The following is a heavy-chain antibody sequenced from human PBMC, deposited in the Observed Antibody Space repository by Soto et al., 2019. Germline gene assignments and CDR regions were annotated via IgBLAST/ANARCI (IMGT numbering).Heavy chain of an antibody. Sequence: PSETLSLTCTVSGGSISSYYWSWIRQPPGKGLEWIGNIYYSGSTNYNPSLKSRVTISVDTSTTQFSLTLTSVTTADTAVYYWAREGRGMDVWGQGTTVTVSS. V-gene: IGHV4-59*01. CDR2: IYYSGST. CDR1: GGSISSYY. CDR3: AREGRGMDV. J-gene: IGHJ6*02.